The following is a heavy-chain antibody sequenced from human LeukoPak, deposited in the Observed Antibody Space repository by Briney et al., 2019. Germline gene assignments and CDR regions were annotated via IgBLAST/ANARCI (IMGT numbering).Heavy chain of an antibody. CDR1: GFTFSGSA. D-gene: IGHD2-15*01. CDR2: IRSKANSYAT. V-gene: IGHV3-73*01. Sequence: GGSLRLSCAASGFTFSGSAMHWVRQASGKGLEWVGRIRSKANSYATAYAASVKGRFTISRDDSKNTAYLQMNSLKTEDTAVYYCTPQYCSGGSCLRPWGQGTLVTASS. J-gene: IGHJ5*02. CDR3: TPQYCSGGSCLRP.